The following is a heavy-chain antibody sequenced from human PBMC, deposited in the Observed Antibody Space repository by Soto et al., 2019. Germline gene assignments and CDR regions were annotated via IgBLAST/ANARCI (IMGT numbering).Heavy chain of an antibody. CDR2: ISYDGSNK. J-gene: IGHJ4*02. Sequence: GGSLTLSCAASGFIFSSYSMHWVRQTPGKGLEWVAIISYDGSNKYYADSVKGRFTISRDNSKNTLYLQMNSLRGEDTAVYYWASGTRDGYNLDYWGQGTPVTVSS. CDR1: GFIFSSYS. V-gene: IGHV3-30-3*01. CDR3: ASGTRDGYNLDY. D-gene: IGHD5-12*01.